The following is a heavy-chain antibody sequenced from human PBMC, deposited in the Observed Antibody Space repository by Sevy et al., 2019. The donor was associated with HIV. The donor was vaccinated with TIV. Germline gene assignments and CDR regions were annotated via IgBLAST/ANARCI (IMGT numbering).Heavy chain of an antibody. Sequence: GGSLRLSCAASGFTFSSYWMSWVRQAPGKGLEWVANIKQDGSEKYYVDSVKGRFTISRDNAKNSLYLQMNSLRAEDTAVYYCARERGGCSGGSCYSLGRFDPWGQGTLVTASS. CDR3: ARERGGCSGGSCYSLGRFDP. D-gene: IGHD2-15*01. V-gene: IGHV3-7*03. J-gene: IGHJ5*02. CDR1: GFTFSSYW. CDR2: IKQDGSEK.